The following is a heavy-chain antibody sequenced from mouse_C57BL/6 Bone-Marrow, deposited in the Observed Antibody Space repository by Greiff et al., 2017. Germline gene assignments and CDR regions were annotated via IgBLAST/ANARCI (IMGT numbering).Heavy chain of an antibody. J-gene: IGHJ3*01. CDR1: GYTFTSYW. CDR3: ARSEGFTTVGAGAY. D-gene: IGHD1-1*01. CDR2: IDPSDSYT. V-gene: IGHV1-69*01. Sequence: QVQLQQPGAELVMPGASVKLSCKASGYTFTSYWMHWVKQRPGQGLEWIGEIDPSDSYTNYNQKFKGKSTLTVDKSSSTAYMQLSSLTSEDSAVYYCARSEGFTTVGAGAYWGQGTLVTVSA.